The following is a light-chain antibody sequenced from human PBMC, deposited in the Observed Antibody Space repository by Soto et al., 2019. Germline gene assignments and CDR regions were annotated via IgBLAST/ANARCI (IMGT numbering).Light chain of an antibody. V-gene: IGLV2-23*01. Sequence: QSALTQPASVSGSPGQSITISCTGSTSNIGSYNLVSWYQQYPGKAPELMIYEGTKRPSGVSTRFSGSKSGNTASLTISGLQAEDEADYYCRSYAGNSYVFGPGTKVTVL. CDR1: TSNIGSYNL. J-gene: IGLJ1*01. CDR2: EGT. CDR3: RSYAGNSYV.